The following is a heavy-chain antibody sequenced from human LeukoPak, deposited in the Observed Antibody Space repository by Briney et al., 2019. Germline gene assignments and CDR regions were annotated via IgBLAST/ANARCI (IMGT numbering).Heavy chain of an antibody. CDR2: ISGGGDTT. D-gene: IGHD3-10*01. CDR3: AKTSVGFGDLDAFDI. V-gene: IGHV3-23*01. J-gene: IGHJ3*02. Sequence: PGGSLRLSCAASGFTFSSYAMSWVRRPPGKGLDWVSTISGGGDTTYYADSVKGRFTISRDNSKNTLYLQMNSLRAEDTAVYYCAKTSVGFGDLDAFDIWGQGTMVTVSS. CDR1: GFTFSSYA.